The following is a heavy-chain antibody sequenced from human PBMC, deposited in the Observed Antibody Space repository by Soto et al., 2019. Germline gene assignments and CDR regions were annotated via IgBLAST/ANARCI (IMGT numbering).Heavy chain of an antibody. CDR2: IYATGSS. J-gene: IGHJ5*02. CDR1: GASLSSYY. D-gene: IGHD1-1*01. CDR3: VRDGTKNLRDWFDP. Sequence: SETLSLTCNVSGASLSSYYWSWIRQPPGKGLEWIGRIYATGSSDYNPSLKSRITISVDMSKKQFSLTLRSVTAADTAMYYCVRDGTKNLRDWFDPWGQGILVTVSS. V-gene: IGHV4-4*07.